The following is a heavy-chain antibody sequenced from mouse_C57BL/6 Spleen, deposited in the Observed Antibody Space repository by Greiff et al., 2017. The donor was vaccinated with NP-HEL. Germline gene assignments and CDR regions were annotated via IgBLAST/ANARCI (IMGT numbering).Heavy chain of an antibody. Sequence: EVKLVESGPGLVKPSQSLSLTCSVTGYSITSGYYWNWIRQFPGNKLEWMGYISYDGSNNYNPSLKNRISITRDTSKNQFFLKLNSVTTEDTATYYCARDHDTTVPLYFDYWGQGTTLTVSS. V-gene: IGHV3-6*01. CDR1: GYSITSGYY. CDR3: ARDHDTTVPLYFDY. J-gene: IGHJ2*01. D-gene: IGHD1-1*01. CDR2: ISYDGSN.